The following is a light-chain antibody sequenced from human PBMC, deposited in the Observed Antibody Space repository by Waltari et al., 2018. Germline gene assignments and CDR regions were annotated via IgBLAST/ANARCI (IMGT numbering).Light chain of an antibody. CDR2: DVN. J-gene: IGLJ2*01. CDR3: CSYAGSYTV. Sequence: QSALTQPRSVSGSPGQSVTIPCTGTSSDVGGYNDVSWYQQHPGKVPKLIIYDVNKRPSGVPDRFSGSKSGNTASLTVSGLQAEDEADYYCCSYAGSYTVFGGGTKLTVL. CDR1: SSDVGGYND. V-gene: IGLV2-11*01.